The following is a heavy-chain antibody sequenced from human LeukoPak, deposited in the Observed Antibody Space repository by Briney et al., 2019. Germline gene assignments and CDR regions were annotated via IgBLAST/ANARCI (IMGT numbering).Heavy chain of an antibody. CDR3: ARDRAPYSSGWYNFDY. D-gene: IGHD6-19*01. Sequence: ASVKVSCKASGGTFSSYAISWVRQAPGQGLGWMGGIIPTFGTANYAQKFQGRVTITADESTSTAYMELSSLRSEDTAVYYCARDRAPYSSGWYNFDYWGQGTLVTVSS. CDR2: IIPTFGTA. CDR1: GGTFSSYA. V-gene: IGHV1-69*13. J-gene: IGHJ4*02.